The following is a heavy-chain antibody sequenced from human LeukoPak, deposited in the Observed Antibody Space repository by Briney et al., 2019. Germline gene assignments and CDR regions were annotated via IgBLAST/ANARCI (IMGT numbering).Heavy chain of an antibody. CDR2: ISSSGSTI. CDR3: ATLYSYGYWYFDL. CDR1: GFTFSSYE. D-gene: IGHD5-18*01. V-gene: IGHV3-48*03. Sequence: GGSLRLSCAAYGFTFSSYEMNWVRQAPGKGLEWVSYISSSGSTIYYADSVKGRFTISRDNAKNSLYLQMNSLRAEDTAVYYCATLYSYGYWYFDLWGRGTLVTVSS. J-gene: IGHJ2*01.